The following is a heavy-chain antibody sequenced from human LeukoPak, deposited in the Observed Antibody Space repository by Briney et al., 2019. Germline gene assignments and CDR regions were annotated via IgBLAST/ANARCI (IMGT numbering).Heavy chain of an antibody. CDR3: ARVRGSYSLDY. Sequence: QSGGSLRLSCAASGFTFDDYAMHWVRQAPGKGLEWVSGISWNSGSIGYADSVKGRFTISRDNAKNSLYLQMNSLRAEDTAVYYCARVRGSYSLDYWGQGTLVTVSS. CDR2: ISWNSGSI. D-gene: IGHD1-26*01. V-gene: IGHV3-9*01. J-gene: IGHJ4*02. CDR1: GFTFDDYA.